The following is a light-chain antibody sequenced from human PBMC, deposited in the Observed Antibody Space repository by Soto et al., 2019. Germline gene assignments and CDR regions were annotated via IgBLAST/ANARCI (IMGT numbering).Light chain of an antibody. J-gene: IGKJ4*01. CDR3: QKYNSAPLT. CDR2: DAS. CDR1: QSIGSW. Sequence: DFQMTQSPSTLSASVGDKVTMTCRASQSIGSWLAWYQQKPGKAPKVLIYDASSLESGVPSRFSGSGSGTEFTLTISSLQPDDFATYYCQKYNSAPLTFGGGTKVEIK. V-gene: IGKV1-5*01.